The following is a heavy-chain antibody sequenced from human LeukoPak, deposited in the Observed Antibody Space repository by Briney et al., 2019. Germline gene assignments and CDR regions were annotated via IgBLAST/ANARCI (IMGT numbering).Heavy chain of an antibody. CDR2: IYYSGST. CDR3: ARYCSGGDCYSKALDY. CDR1: GGSISSYY. Sequence: SSETLSLTCTVSGGSISSYYWSWIRQPPGKGLEWIGYIYYSGSTNYNPSLKSRVTISVDTSKNQFSLKLSSVTAADTAVYYCARYCSGGDCYSKALDYWGQGILVTVSS. J-gene: IGHJ4*02. V-gene: IGHV4-59*01. D-gene: IGHD2-15*01.